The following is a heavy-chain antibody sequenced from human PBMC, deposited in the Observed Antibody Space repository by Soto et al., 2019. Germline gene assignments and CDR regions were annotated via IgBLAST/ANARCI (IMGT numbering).Heavy chain of an antibody. CDR1: GYTFTGYY. Sequence: ASVKVSCKASGYTFTGYYMHWVRQAPGQGLEWMGWINPNSGGTNYAQKFQGRVTMTRDTSISTAYMELSRLRSDDTAVYYCARDQGIAAAGSFDPWGQGTLVTVSS. CDR3: ARDQGIAAAGSFDP. D-gene: IGHD6-13*01. J-gene: IGHJ5*02. CDR2: INPNSGGT. V-gene: IGHV1-2*02.